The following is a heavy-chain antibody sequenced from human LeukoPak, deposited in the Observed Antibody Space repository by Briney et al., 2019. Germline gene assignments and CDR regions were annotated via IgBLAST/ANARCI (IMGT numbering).Heavy chain of an antibody. D-gene: IGHD3-10*01. V-gene: IGHV4-31*03. CDR3: VREGRRFGENYYGMDV. J-gene: IGHJ6*02. CDR2: IYYSGST. Sequence: SQTLSLTCTVSGGSISSGGYYWSWIRRHPGKGLEWIGYIYYSGSTYYNPSLKSRVTISVDTSKNQFSLKLSSVTAADTAVYYCVREGRRFGENYYGMDVWGQGTTVTVSS. CDR1: GGSISSGGYY.